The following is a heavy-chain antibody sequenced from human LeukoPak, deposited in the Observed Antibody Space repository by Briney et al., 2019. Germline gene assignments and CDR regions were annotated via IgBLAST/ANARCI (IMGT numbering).Heavy chain of an antibody. J-gene: IGHJ4*02. V-gene: IGHV4-34*01. CDR3: ARGPVVITFGGVLVIPISAPYFDY. D-gene: IGHD3-16*02. Sequence: PETLSLTCAVYGGSFSGYYWSWIRQPPGKGLGWIGEINHSGSTNYNPSPKSRVTISGDTSKNQCSLKLSSVTAADTAVYYCARGPVVITFGGVLVIPISAPYFDYWGQGTLVTASS. CDR1: GGSFSGYY. CDR2: INHSGST.